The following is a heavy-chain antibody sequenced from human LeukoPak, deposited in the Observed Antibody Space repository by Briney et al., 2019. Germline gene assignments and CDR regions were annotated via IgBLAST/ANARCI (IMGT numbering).Heavy chain of an antibody. CDR3: ARRSLRGGWYFY. J-gene: IGHJ4*02. CDR1: GVSVSSGTYY. V-gene: IGHV4-61*01. D-gene: IGHD6-19*01. Sequence: PSETLSLTCTVSGVSVSSGTYYWSWVRQPPGKGLEWIGYIYYSGSTYYSPSLKSRVTISVDTSKNQFSLKLSSVTAADTAVYYCARRSLRGGWYFYWGQGTLVTVSS. CDR2: IYYSGST.